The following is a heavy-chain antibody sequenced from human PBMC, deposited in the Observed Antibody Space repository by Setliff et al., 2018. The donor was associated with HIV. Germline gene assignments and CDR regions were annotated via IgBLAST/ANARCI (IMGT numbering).Heavy chain of an antibody. J-gene: IGHJ4*02. CDR3: AVDGDCAVGVGY. D-gene: IGHD2-21*02. CDR1: GYTLTELS. V-gene: IGHV1-24*01. CDR2: FDAEDGET. Sequence: ASVKVSCKVSGYTLTELSMHWVRQAPGKGLEWMGGFDAEDGETIYAQKFQGRVTMTEDTSTDTAYMELSSLRSEDTAVYYCAVDGDCAVGVGYWGQGTLVTVSS.